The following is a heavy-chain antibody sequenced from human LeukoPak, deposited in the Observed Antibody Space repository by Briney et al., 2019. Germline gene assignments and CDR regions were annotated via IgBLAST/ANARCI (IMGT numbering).Heavy chain of an antibody. D-gene: IGHD3-3*01. CDR1: GGTFSSYA. Sequence: GSSVKVSCKASGGTFSSYAISWVRQAPGQGLEWMGRIIPILGIANYAQKFQGRVTITADKSTSTAYMELSSLRSEDTAVYYCARQEVDFWSGYQVGVGDWFDPWGQGTLVTVSS. J-gene: IGHJ5*02. CDR3: ARQEVDFWSGYQVGVGDWFDP. V-gene: IGHV1-69*04. CDR2: IIPILGIA.